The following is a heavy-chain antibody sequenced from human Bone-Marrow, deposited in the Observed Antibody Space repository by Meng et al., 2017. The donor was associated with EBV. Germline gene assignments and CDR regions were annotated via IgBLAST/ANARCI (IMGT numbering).Heavy chain of an antibody. J-gene: IGHJ4*02. V-gene: IGHV1-69*01. Sequence: QVQLVQAGAEGKKPGSSVRASCKAYGGTLNNFAINWVRQAPGEGLEWMGGIIPVLGATNYADNFQGRMKIIADESTNTAYMELSKLTPADTALYYCARDNGDTMTNPYFDYWGQGTLVTVSS. D-gene: IGHD2-21*01. CDR1: GGTLNNFA. CDR3: ARDNGDTMTNPYFDY. CDR2: IIPVLGAT.